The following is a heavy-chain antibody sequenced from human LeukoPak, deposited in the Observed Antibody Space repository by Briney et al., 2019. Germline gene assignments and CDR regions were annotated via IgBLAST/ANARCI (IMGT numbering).Heavy chain of an antibody. CDR3: ARVGAARPHYYYYMDV. Sequence: ASVKVSCKASGYTFTGYYMHWVRQAPGQGLEWMGGIIPIFGTANYAQKFQGRVTITADESTSTAYMELSSLRSEDTAVYYCARVGAARPHYYYYMDVWGKGTTVTVSS. V-gene: IGHV1-69*13. D-gene: IGHD6-6*01. CDR2: IIPIFGTA. CDR1: GYTFTGYY. J-gene: IGHJ6*03.